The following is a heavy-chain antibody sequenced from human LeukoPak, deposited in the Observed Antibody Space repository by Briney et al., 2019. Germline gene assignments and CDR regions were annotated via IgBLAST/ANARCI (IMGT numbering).Heavy chain of an antibody. CDR3: ALSSGWSALY. Sequence: PGGSLRLSCAASGFTFSSYLMNGVRQAPGKGLEWVSSISTSSSYIYYADSVKGRFTISRDNSKNTLYLQMSSLRAEDTAVYYCALSSGWSALYWGQGTLVTVSS. CDR2: ISTSSSYI. V-gene: IGHV3-21*01. D-gene: IGHD6-19*01. CDR1: GFTFSSYL. J-gene: IGHJ4*02.